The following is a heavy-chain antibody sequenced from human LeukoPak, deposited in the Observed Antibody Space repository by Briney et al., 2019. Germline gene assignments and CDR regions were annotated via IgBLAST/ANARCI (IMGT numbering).Heavy chain of an antibody. CDR1: GFPLSSYW. CDR3: GRGSAAPDH. V-gene: IGHV3-7*01. Sequence: GGSLRLSCAVSGFPLSSYWMRWVRQARGRGLGWVANILPDGSAKNYVDSVKGRFIISRDNAKNSMSLQINSLRAEDTAVYYCGRGSAAPDHWGQGTLVIVSS. D-gene: IGHD6-6*01. CDR2: ILPDGSAK. J-gene: IGHJ4*02.